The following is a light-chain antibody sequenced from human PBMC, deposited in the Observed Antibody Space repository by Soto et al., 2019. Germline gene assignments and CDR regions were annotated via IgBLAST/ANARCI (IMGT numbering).Light chain of an antibody. CDR2: EVS. CDR3: SSYSSRTTDV. J-gene: IGLJ1*01. CDR1: SSDVGGYNY. V-gene: IGLV2-14*01. Sequence: QSALTQPASVSGSPGQSITISCTGTSSDVGGYNYVSWYQQHPDKALKLMTYEVSNRPSGVSNRFSGSKSGNTASLTISGLQAEDEADYYCSSYSSRTTDVFGTGTKVTVL.